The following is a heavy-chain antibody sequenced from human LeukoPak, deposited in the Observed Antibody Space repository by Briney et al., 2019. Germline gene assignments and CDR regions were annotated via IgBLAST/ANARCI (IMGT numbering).Heavy chain of an antibody. D-gene: IGHD3-3*01. CDR3: ATRGSDFWSGFDH. J-gene: IGHJ4*02. V-gene: IGHV1-24*01. CDR1: GSSLHDLP. CDR2: FDPENAEI. Sequence: GASVKVSCKLSGSSLHDLPIQWVRQAGTKGLEWMAGFDPENAEIVYAQKFQGRVTMTEDTSTDTAYLELTSLTSDDTALYYCATRGSDFWSGFDHWGQGTQVTVPS.